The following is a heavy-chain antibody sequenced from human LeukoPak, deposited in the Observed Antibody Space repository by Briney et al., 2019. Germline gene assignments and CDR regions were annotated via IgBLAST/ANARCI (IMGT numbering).Heavy chain of an antibody. D-gene: IGHD3-9*01. CDR2: ISSSSSYI. CDR1: GFTFSSYS. CDR3: ARDRAYDRYYFDY. Sequence: GGSLRLSCAASGFTFSSYSMNWVRQPPGKGMEWVSSISSSSSYIYYADSVKGRFTISRDNAKNSLYLQMNSLRAEDTAVYYCARDRAYDRYYFDYWGQGTLVTVSS. J-gene: IGHJ4*02. V-gene: IGHV3-21*01.